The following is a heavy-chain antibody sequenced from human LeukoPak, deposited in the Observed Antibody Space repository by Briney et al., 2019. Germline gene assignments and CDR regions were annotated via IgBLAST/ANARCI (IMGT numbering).Heavy chain of an antibody. V-gene: IGHV4-59*01. D-gene: IGHD3-22*01. CDR2: IYYSGST. J-gene: IGHJ3*02. CDR3: ARGPDYYDSSRYYDDAFDI. CDR1: GGSISSYY. Sequence: PSETLSLTCTVSGGSISSYYWSWIRQPPGKGLEWIGYIYYSGSTNYNPSLKSRVTISVETSKNQFSLKLSSVTAADTAVYYCARGPDYYDSSRYYDDAFDIWGQGTMVAVSS.